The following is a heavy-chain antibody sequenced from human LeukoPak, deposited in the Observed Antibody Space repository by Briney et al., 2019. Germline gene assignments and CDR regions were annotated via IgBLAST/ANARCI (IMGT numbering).Heavy chain of an antibody. J-gene: IGHJ4*02. D-gene: IGHD6-6*01. CDR1: GGSISSGDYY. V-gene: IGHV4-30-4*01. CDR3: ARHLKLHYFDY. Sequence: SETLSLTCTVSGGSISSGDYYWSWIRQPPGKGLEWIGYIYYSGSTYYNPSLKSRVTISVDTSKNQFSLKLSSVTAADTAVYYCARHLKLHYFDYWGQGTLVTVSS. CDR2: IYYSGST.